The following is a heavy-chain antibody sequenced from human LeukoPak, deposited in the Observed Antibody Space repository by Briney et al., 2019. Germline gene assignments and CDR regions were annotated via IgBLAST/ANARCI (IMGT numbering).Heavy chain of an antibody. CDR1: GFTFSSYG. V-gene: IGHV3-30*02. Sequence: TGGSLRLSCAASGFTFSSYGMHWVRQAPGKGLEWVAFIRYDGSNKYYADSVRGRFTISRDNSKNTLYLQMNSLRAEDTAVYYCAKDLFPTAARGDWGQGTLVTVSS. D-gene: IGHD2-2*01. CDR3: AKDLFPTAARGD. CDR2: IRYDGSNK. J-gene: IGHJ4*02.